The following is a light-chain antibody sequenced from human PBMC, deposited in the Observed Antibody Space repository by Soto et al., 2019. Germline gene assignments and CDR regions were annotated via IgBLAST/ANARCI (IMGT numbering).Light chain of an antibody. CDR3: QTWGTGIVV. CDR1: SGHRNYA. V-gene: IGLV4-69*01. CDR2: LNSDGSH. Sequence: QSVLTQSPSASASLGASVNVTCTLSSGHRNYAIAWHQQQPEKGPRYLMKLNSDGSHTKGDGIPDRFSGSSSGAERYLIISSLKSDDEADYYCQTWGTGIVVFGGGTKLTVL. J-gene: IGLJ2*01.